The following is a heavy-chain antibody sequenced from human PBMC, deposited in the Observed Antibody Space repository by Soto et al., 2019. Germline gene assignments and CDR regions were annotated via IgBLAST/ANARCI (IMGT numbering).Heavy chain of an antibody. J-gene: IGHJ4*02. Sequence: QIQLVQSGAEVKKPGASVKVSCKASGYSFTRYDISWVRQAPGQGLEWMGWISTYNGNTNYAQKLQGRVTLTTDTSTSTAYMELRSLRSDDTAVYYCAGEGCSGGSCYPEDYWGQGTLVTVSS. CDR2: ISTYNGNT. D-gene: IGHD2-15*01. V-gene: IGHV1-18*01. CDR1: GYSFTRYD. CDR3: AGEGCSGGSCYPEDY.